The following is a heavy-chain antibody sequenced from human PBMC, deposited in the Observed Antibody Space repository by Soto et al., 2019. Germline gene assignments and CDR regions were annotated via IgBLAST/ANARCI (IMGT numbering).Heavy chain of an antibody. Sequence: QVQLQQWVAGLLKPSETLSLTCAVYGGSFSGYYWSWIRQPPGKGMEWIGEINHSGSTNYNPSLKSRVTISVDTSKNQFSLKLSSVTAADTAVYYCARVTRVQLERRINWFDPWGQGTLVTVSS. CDR3: ARVTRVQLERRINWFDP. J-gene: IGHJ5*02. CDR2: INHSGST. CDR1: GGSFSGYY. D-gene: IGHD1-1*01. V-gene: IGHV4-34*01.